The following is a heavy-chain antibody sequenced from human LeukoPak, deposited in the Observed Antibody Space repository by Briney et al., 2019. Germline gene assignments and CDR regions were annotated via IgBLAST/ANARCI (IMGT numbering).Heavy chain of an antibody. CDR1: GYTFTSYY. V-gene: IGHV1-46*01. J-gene: IGHJ4*02. CDR2: INPSGGST. D-gene: IGHD4-17*01. Sequence: ASAKVSCKASGYTFTSYYMHWVRQAPGQGLEWMGIINPSGGSTSYAQKFQGRVTMTRDTSTSTVYMELSSLRSEDTAVYYCARLEAHDYGDDYWGQGTLVTVSS. CDR3: ARLEAHDYGDDY.